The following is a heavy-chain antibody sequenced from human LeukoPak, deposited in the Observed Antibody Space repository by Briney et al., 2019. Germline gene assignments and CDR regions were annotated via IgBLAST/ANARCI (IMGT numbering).Heavy chain of an antibody. D-gene: IGHD3-10*01. J-gene: IGHJ4*02. CDR3: ARNAGTMVRGVIPYYFDY. CDR2: INHSGST. Sequence: SETLSLTCAVYGGSFSGYYWSWIRQPPGKGVEWIGEINHSGSTNYNPSLKSRVTISVDTSKNQFSLKLSSVTAADTAVYYCARNAGTMVRGVIPYYFDYWGQGTLVTVSS. V-gene: IGHV4-34*01. CDR1: GGSFSGYY.